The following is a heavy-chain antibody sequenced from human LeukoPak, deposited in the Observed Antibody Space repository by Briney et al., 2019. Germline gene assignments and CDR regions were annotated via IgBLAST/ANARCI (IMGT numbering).Heavy chain of an antibody. CDR3: ARRSGIAVAGAFDY. D-gene: IGHD6-19*01. V-gene: IGHV3-23*01. J-gene: IGHJ4*02. CDR1: RFTFSNYA. Sequence: GGSLRLSCAASRFTFSNYAMRWVRQAPGKGLEWVSGISGSGDSTYYADSVEGRFTISRDNSKNTLYLQMNSLRAEDTAVYYCARRSGIAVAGAFDYWGQGTLVTVSS. CDR2: ISGSGDST.